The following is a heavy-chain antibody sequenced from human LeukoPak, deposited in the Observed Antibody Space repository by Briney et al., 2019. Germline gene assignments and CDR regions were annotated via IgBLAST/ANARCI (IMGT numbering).Heavy chain of an antibody. Sequence: HGESLKISCQGSGYDFITYWIAWVRQMPGKGLEWMGIIYPGDSDIRYSPSFQGQVTFSADKSINTAYLQWSGLKASDTGMYYCARRGRRSGSFYWFDSWGQGTLVTVSS. CDR1: GYDFITYW. D-gene: IGHD6-25*01. CDR3: ARRGRRSGSFYWFDS. CDR2: IYPGDSDI. J-gene: IGHJ5*01. V-gene: IGHV5-51*01.